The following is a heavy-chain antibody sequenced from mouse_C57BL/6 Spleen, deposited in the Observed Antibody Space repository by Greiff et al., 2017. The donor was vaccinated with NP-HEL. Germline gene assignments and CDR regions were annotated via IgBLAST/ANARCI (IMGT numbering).Heavy chain of an antibody. CDR1: GFTFSSYA. CDR2: ISDGGSYT. V-gene: IGHV5-4*01. J-gene: IGHJ2*01. D-gene: IGHD1-1*01. CDR3: AREDDYGSSPLDY. Sequence: EVMLVESGGGLVKPGGSLKLSCAASGFTFSSYAMSWVRQTPEKRLEWVATISDGGSYTYSPDNVKGRFTLSRDKAKNTLYLQLSHLKSEDTSMYYCAREDDYGSSPLDYWGKGTTLTVSS.